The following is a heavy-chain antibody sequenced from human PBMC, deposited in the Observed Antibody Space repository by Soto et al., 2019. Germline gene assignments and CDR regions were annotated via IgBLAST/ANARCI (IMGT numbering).Heavy chain of an antibody. CDR3: ARASRNYYDSSGYLYYFDY. CDR2: ISGSGGST. D-gene: IGHD3-22*01. J-gene: IGHJ4*02. CDR1: GFTFSNFA. Sequence: HPGGSLRLSCAASGFTFSNFAMTWVRQAPGKELEWVSGISGSGGSTYYADSVKGRFTISRDNSKNTLYLQMNSLRAEDTAVYYCARASRNYYDSSGYLYYFDYWGQGTLVTVSS. V-gene: IGHV3-23*01.